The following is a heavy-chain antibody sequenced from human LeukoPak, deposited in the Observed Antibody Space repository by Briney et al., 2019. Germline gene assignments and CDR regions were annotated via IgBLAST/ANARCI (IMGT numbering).Heavy chain of an antibody. CDR2: IKPSGGDT. Sequence: GASEKVSCKTSGYTFTDYNLHWVRQAPGQRHEWMGIIKPSGGDTSYAQTFQGRVFMTSDTSTSTVYMELSSLKSEDTAVYYCARVRDGYNDAYDIWGQGTMVTVSS. CDR1: GYTFTDYN. D-gene: IGHD5-24*01. CDR3: ARVRDGYNDAYDI. V-gene: IGHV1-46*01. J-gene: IGHJ3*02.